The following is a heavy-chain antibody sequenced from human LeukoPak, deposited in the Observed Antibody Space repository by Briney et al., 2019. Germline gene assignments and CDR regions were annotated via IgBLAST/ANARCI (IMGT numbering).Heavy chain of an antibody. CDR2: IYTRGST. CDR3: ARGRYCSADICSGGDAFDI. D-gene: IGHD2-15*01. J-gene: IGHJ3*02. V-gene: IGHV4-4*07. Sequence: SETLSLTCTVSGGSINNYYWSWLRQPAGKGLEWIGRIYTRGSTNYNPSHKSRVTMSVDTSKNQFSLKLSSVTAADTAVYYCARGRYCSADICSGGDAFDIWGQGTMVSVSS. CDR1: GGSINNYY.